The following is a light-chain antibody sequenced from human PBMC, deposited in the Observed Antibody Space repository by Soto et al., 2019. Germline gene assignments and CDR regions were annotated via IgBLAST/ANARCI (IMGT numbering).Light chain of an antibody. Sequence: EIVLTQSPGTLSLSPGERATLSCRASQSIGLAIAWYQHKPGQAPRLLIYDASNRATGIPARFSGSGSGTDFTLTISSLEPEDFAVYYCQQRSNWPELTFGGGTKVDI. J-gene: IGKJ4*01. CDR3: QQRSNWPELT. CDR1: QSIGLA. CDR2: DAS. V-gene: IGKV3-11*01.